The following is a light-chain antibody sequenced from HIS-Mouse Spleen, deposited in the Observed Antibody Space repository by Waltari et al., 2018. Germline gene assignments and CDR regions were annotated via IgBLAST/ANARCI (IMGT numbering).Light chain of an antibody. CDR2: KDS. CDR3: QSADSSGTYWV. CDR1: ALPTQY. Sequence: SYELTPPPSVSVSPGPTARTTCPGDALPTQYAYWYQQKPGQAPVLVIYKDSERPSGIPERFSGSSSGTTVTLTISGVQAEDEADYYCQSADSSGTYWVFGGGTKLTVL. V-gene: IGLV3-25*03. J-gene: IGLJ3*02.